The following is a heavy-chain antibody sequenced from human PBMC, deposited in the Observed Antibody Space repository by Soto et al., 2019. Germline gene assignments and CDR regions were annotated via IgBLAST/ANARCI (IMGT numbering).Heavy chain of an antibody. D-gene: IGHD6-6*01. J-gene: IGHJ4*02. CDR1: GYTFKTYG. Sequence: QIQLVQSGAEVKQPGASVKVSCKASGYTFKTYGISCVRQAPGQGLEWMGWISAYDGDTNHAQTLQGRVSMTTDISTSTAYMELTSLTSDDTAVYYCASSSSGSPDSWGQGTLVTVSS. CDR3: ASSSSGSPDS. V-gene: IGHV1-18*01. CDR2: ISAYDGDT.